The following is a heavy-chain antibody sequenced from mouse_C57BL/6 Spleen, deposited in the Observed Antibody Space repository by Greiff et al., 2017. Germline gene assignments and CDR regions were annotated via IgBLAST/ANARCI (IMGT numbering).Heavy chain of an antibody. D-gene: IGHD3-2*02. CDR3: TRVSESSGYYFDD. Sequence: EVKVVESGEGLVKPGGSLKLSCAASGFTFSSYAMSWVRQTPEKRLEWVAYISSGGDYIYYADTVKGPFTISRDNARNTLYLQRSSLKSEDTAMYYGTRVSESSGYYFDDWGQGTTLTVSS. J-gene: IGHJ2*01. CDR2: ISSGGDYI. V-gene: IGHV5-9-1*02. CDR1: GFTFSSYA.